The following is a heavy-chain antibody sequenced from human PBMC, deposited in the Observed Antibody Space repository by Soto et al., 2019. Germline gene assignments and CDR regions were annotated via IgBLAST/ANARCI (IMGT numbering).Heavy chain of an antibody. Sequence: QVQLQESGPGLVKPSETLSLTCTVSGGSITNYYCRWFRQPPGKGLEWIGYINYDGYSAYNLSLKRRVTLSRDASKTQFSLMLESVTATDTAVYYCARHGFGPLHGLVDVWGPGTTVIVSS. CDR1: GGSITNYY. CDR3: ARHGFGPLHGLVDV. D-gene: IGHD3-10*01. CDR2: INYDGYS. J-gene: IGHJ6*02. V-gene: IGHV4-59*08.